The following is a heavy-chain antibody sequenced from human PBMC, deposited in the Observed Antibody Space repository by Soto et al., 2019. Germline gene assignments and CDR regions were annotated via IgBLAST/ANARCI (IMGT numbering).Heavy chain of an antibody. J-gene: IGHJ4*02. D-gene: IGHD4-17*01. CDR1: GFTVSSNY. CDR3: ARDVDADFRTDFDY. Sequence: PGGSLRLSCAASGFTVSSNYMSWVRQAPEKGLEWVSHINTDGSSTNYADSARGRFTISRDNAENSVYLEMDSLRAEDTALYYCARDVDADFRTDFDYWGRGTLVTVSS. CDR2: INTDGSST. V-gene: IGHV3-11*01.